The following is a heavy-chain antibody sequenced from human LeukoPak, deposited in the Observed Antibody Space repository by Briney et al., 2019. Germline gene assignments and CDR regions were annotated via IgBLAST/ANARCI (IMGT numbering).Heavy chain of an antibody. V-gene: IGHV3-30*18. J-gene: IGHJ4*02. Sequence: GGSLRLSCAASGFTFSSYGMHWVRQAPGKGLEWVAVISYDGSNKYYADSVKGRFTISRDNSKNTLYLQMNSLRAEDTAVYYCAKGFDSSGWYGDYFDYWGQGTLVTVSS. CDR3: AKGFDSSGWYGDYFDY. CDR1: GFTFSSYG. CDR2: ISYDGSNK. D-gene: IGHD6-19*01.